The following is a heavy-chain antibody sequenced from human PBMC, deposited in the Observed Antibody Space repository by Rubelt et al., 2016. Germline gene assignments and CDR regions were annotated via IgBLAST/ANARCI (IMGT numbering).Heavy chain of an antibody. V-gene: IGHV4-34*01. CDR1: GGSFSGYS. D-gene: IGHD2-8*01. Sequence: CGEGLLKPSETLSLTCVVSGGSFSGYSWSWVRQPPEKGLEWIGDVNHAAVTVYSPSLKSRVTISLDTSKNHLSLRLDSVTAADTAGYYCARGASPWYFRTNDYYHYWGPGTQVVGSS. CDR2: VNHAAVT. CDR3: ARGASPWYFRTNDYYHY. J-gene: IGHJ4*02.